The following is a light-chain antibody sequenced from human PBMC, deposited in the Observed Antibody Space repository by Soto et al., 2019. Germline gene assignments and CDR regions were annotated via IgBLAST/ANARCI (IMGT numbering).Light chain of an antibody. Sequence: DIQTTQSPSSLSASVGDRVTITCRASQSISSYLNWYQQKPGKAPKLLIYAASSLQSGVPSRFSGSGSGTDFTFTISSLQPEDFATYYCQQSYSTPYTFGQGTKLEIK. CDR1: QSISSY. J-gene: IGKJ2*01. V-gene: IGKV1-39*01. CDR3: QQSYSTPYT. CDR2: AAS.